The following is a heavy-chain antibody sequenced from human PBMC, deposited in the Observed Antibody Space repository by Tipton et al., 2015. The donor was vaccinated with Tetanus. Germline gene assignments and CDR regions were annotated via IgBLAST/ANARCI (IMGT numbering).Heavy chain of an antibody. Sequence: QVQLVQSGAEVKKPGSSVKVSCKASGGTFTNYALSWVRQAPGQGLEWIGEIHPSGTTYYNPSLKSRVIISEDTSKNQFSLKLNSVTAADSALYFCARGTDAYKCGNYWGQGTLVTVSS. D-gene: IGHD5-24*01. CDR1: GGTFTNYA. CDR2: IHPSGTT. J-gene: IGHJ4*01. CDR3: ARGTDAYKCGNY. V-gene: IGHV1-69*06.